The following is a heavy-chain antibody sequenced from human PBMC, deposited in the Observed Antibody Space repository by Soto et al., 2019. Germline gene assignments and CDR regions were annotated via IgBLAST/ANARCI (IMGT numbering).Heavy chain of an antibody. CDR1: GGSISSGDYY. D-gene: IGHD3-10*01. V-gene: IGHV4-30-4*01. J-gene: IGHJ4*02. CDR3: AKSPRPGFGFDY. Sequence: SETLSLTCTVSGGSISSGDYYWSWIRQPPGKGLEWIGYIYYSGSTYYNPSLKSRVTISVDTPKNQFSLKLSSVTAADTAVYYCAKSPRPGFGFDYWGQGTLVTVSS. CDR2: IYYSGST.